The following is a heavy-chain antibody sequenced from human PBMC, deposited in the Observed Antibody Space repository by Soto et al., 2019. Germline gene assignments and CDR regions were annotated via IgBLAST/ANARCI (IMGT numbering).Heavy chain of an antibody. CDR2: IIPIFGTA. V-gene: IGHV1-69*05. J-gene: IGHJ4*02. Sequence: SVKVSCKASGGTFSSYAISWVRQAPGQGLEWMGGIIPIFGTANYADSVKGRFTISRDNSKNTLYLQMNSLRAEDTAVYYCARDPGSGWPPFDYWGQGTLVTVSS. CDR1: GGTFSSYA. CDR3: ARDPGSGWPPFDY. D-gene: IGHD6-19*01.